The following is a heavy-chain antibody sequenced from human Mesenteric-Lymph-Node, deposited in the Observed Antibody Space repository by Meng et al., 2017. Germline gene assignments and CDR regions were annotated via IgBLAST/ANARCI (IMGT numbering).Heavy chain of an antibody. CDR1: GFTFSSYS. J-gene: IGHJ4*02. Sequence: EVQLVESGGGLVKPGGSLRLSCAASGFTFSSYSMNWVRQAPGKGLEWVSSRSSSRMYIYYADSVKGRFTISRDNAKNSLYLQMNSLRAEDTAVYYCARNVRLRDGSHSDYLFQGTLVTVSS. CDR3: ARNVRLRDGSHSDY. D-gene: IGHD5-24*01. CDR2: RSSSRMYI. V-gene: IGHV3-21*01.